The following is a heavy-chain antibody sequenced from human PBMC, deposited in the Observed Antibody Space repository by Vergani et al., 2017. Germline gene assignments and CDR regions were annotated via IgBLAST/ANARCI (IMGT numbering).Heavy chain of an antibody. D-gene: IGHD5-24*01. CDR1: GYTFTSHA. V-gene: IGHV7-4-1*02. Sequence: QVHLVQSGSELKTPGASVKVSCKASGYTFTSHAINWVRQAPGQGREWMGWINTNTGNPTYAQGFTGHFVFSLDTSVSTTYRQISSLKTEDTAVYYCARDGRRDGYNFDYWGQGTLVTVSS. J-gene: IGHJ4*02. CDR3: ARDGRRDGYNFDY. CDR2: INTNTGNP.